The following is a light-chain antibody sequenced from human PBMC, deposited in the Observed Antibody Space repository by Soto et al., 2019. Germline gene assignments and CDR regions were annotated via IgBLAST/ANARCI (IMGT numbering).Light chain of an antibody. CDR1: QDIHNY. CDR2: AAS. J-gene: IGKJ1*01. V-gene: IGKV1-8*01. CDR3: QHSYNYPWT. Sequence: AVLLTQSPSSFSASRGDRATITCRASQDIHNYLAWYQQVPGKAPKLLLYAASILHTGVPSRFSGSGSGTDFTLTIAGLQSEDFATYFCQHSYNYPWTFVQGNKVE.